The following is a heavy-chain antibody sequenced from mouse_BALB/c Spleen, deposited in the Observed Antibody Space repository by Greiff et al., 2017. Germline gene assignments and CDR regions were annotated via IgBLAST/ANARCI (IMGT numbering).Heavy chain of an antibody. V-gene: IGHV2-6-7*01. J-gene: IGHJ4*01. D-gene: IGHD1-1*01. CDR1: GFSLTGYG. CDR2: IWGDGST. CDR3: ARDRRGDYYGSSYAMDY. Sequence: QVQLQQSGPGLVAPSQSLSITCTVSGFSLTGYGVNWVRQPPGKGLEWLGMIWGDGSTDYNSALKSRLSISKDNSKSQVFLKMNSLQTDDTARYYCARDRRGDYYGSSYAMDYWGQGTSVTVSS.